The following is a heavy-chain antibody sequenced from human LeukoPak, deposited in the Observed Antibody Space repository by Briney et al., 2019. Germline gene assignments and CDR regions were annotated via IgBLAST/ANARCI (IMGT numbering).Heavy chain of an antibody. Sequence: PGGSLRLSCAASGFTFGIYAMSWVRQAPGQGLDWVSAISARDGSTYYADSVKGRFTISRDNSKNTLYLQMNSLRAEDTAVYYCAKFNRQYCSSTTCYGGFDSWGQGTLVTVSS. J-gene: IGHJ4*02. CDR3: AKFNRQYCSSTTCYGGFDS. D-gene: IGHD2-2*01. V-gene: IGHV3-23*01. CDR1: GFTFGIYA. CDR2: ISARDGST.